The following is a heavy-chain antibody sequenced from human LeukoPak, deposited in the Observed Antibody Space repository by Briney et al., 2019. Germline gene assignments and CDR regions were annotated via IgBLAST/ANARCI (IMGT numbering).Heavy chain of an antibody. D-gene: IGHD2-2*01. J-gene: IGHJ5*02. Sequence: ASVKVSCKASGYTFTNFGITWVRQAPGQGLEWMGWISAYNGNTKYAQKVQGRVTMTTDTSTSTAYMELRSLRSDDTAVYYCARGGVFCSSSTCPLNWLDPWGQGTLVTASS. CDR1: GYTFTNFG. CDR2: ISAYNGNT. V-gene: IGHV1-18*01. CDR3: ARGGVFCSSSTCPLNWLDP.